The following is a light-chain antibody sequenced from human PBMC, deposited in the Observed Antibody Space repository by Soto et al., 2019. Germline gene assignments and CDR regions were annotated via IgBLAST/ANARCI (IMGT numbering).Light chain of an antibody. CDR2: GAS. J-gene: IGKJ1*01. CDR3: QQYGSSGT. V-gene: IGKV3-20*01. CDR1: QSVSSKF. Sequence: PGERAALSCRASQSVSSKFLAWYQQKPGQAPRLLIYGASNRATGIPDRFSGSGSGTDFTLTISRLETEDFAVYYCQQYGSSGTFGQGTKVDIK.